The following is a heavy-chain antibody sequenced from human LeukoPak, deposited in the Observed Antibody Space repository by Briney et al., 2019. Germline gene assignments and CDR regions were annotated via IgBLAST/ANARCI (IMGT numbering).Heavy chain of an antibody. J-gene: IGHJ4*02. D-gene: IGHD2-2*01. CDR2: INPNSGGT. CDR3: AREAQGQYQLLLGVRGFSERSDYYFDY. CDR1: GYTFTGYY. Sequence: GASVKVSCKASGYTFTGYYMHWVRQAPGQGLEWMGWINPNSGGTNYAQKFQGRVTMTRDTSISTAYMELSRLRSDDTAVYYCAREAQGQYQLLLGVRGFSERSDYYFDYWGQGTLVTVSS. V-gene: IGHV1-2*02.